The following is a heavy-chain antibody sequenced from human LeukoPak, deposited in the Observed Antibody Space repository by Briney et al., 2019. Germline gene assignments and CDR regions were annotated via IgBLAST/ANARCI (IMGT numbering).Heavy chain of an antibody. CDR3: ASGNYFDY. Sequence: PSETLSLTCAVSGYSISSGYYWGWIRQPPGKGLEWIGSIYHSGSTYYNPSLKSRVTISVDTSKYQFSLKLSSVTAADTAVYYCASGNYFDYWGQGTLVTVSS. D-gene: IGHD1-26*01. CDR2: IYHSGST. CDR1: GYSISSGYY. J-gene: IGHJ4*02. V-gene: IGHV4-38-2*01.